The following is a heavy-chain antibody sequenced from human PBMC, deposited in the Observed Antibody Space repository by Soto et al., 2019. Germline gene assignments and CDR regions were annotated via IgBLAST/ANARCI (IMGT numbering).Heavy chain of an antibody. V-gene: IGHV3-30*18. CDR1: GFTFSSYG. CDR3: AKLYDSSGYLVY. CDR2: ISYVGIYK. D-gene: IGHD3-22*01. Sequence: GGSLRLSCAASGFTFSSYGMHWVRQAPGKGLEWVAFISYVGIYKFYADSVKGRFTISRFNSKNTLYLQMNSLRVEDTAVYYCAKLYDSSGYLVYWGQGTLVTVSS. J-gene: IGHJ4*02.